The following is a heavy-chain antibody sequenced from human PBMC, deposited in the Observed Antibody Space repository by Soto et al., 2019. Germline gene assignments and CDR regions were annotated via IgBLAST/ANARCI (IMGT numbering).Heavy chain of an antibody. CDR2: IYYSGST. Sequence: SETLSLTCTVSGGSISSYYWSWIRQPPGKGLEWIGYIYYSGSTNYNPSLKSRVTISVDTSKNQFSLKLSSVTAADTAVYYCARAPEGGYCSGGSCYPIYYFDYWGQGTLVTVSS. CDR3: ARAPEGGYCSGGSCYPIYYFDY. D-gene: IGHD2-15*01. V-gene: IGHV4-59*01. CDR1: GGSISSYY. J-gene: IGHJ4*02.